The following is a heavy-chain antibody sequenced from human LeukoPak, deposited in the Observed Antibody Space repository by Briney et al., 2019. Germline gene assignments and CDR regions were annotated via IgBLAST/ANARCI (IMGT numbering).Heavy chain of an antibody. CDR1: GGTFSRYA. J-gene: IGHJ5*02. D-gene: IGHD3-10*01. V-gene: IGHV1-8*01. Sequence: GASVKVSCKASGGTFSRYAISWVRQAPGQGLEWMGWMNPNSGDTGYPQKFQGRVTMTRDTSIITAYMELSSLRSEDTAVYYCARSGFGSGISFDLWGQGTLVTVSS. CDR2: MNPNSGDT. CDR3: ARSGFGSGISFDL.